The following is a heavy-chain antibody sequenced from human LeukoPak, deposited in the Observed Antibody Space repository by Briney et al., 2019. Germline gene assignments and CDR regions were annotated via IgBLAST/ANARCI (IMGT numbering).Heavy chain of an antibody. D-gene: IGHD3-9*01. J-gene: IGHJ4*02. CDR1: GYTFSDYA. Sequence: GASVKVSCKASGYTFSDYALNWVRQAPGQGLEWMGWINTDTGNPTYAQGFAGWFVFSLDTSINTAYLHISSLKPEDTAVYYCARDRGVRYFDWLDFDYWGQGTLVTVSS. V-gene: IGHV7-4-1*02. CDR3: ARDRGVRYFDWLDFDY. CDR2: INTDTGNP.